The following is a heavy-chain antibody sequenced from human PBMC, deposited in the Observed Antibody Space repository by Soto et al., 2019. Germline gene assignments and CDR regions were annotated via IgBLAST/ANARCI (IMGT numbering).Heavy chain of an antibody. CDR2: ISSSSSYI. CDR3: ARDSRRIRQQLIPTDRFDP. D-gene: IGHD6-13*01. J-gene: IGHJ5*02. Sequence: GGSLRLSCAASGFTFSSYSMNWVRQAPGKGLEWVSSISSSSSYIYYADSVKGRFTISRDNAKNSLYLQMNSLRAEDTAVYYCARDSRRIRQQLIPTDRFDPWGQGTLVTVSS. CDR1: GFTFSSYS. V-gene: IGHV3-21*01.